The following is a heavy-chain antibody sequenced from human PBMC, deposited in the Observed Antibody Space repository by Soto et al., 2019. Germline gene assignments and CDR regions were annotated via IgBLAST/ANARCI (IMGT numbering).Heavy chain of an antibody. Sequence: PGGSLRLSCAASGFIFSTYGMHWVRQAPGKGLEWVAVIWYDGSNKYCVDSVKGRFTISRDNSKNTLYLQMNSLRAGDTAVYYCARDNRRDGYNFDYWGQGTLVTVSS. J-gene: IGHJ4*02. CDR1: GFIFSTYG. D-gene: IGHD5-12*01. CDR2: IWYDGSNK. CDR3: ARDNRRDGYNFDY. V-gene: IGHV3-33*01.